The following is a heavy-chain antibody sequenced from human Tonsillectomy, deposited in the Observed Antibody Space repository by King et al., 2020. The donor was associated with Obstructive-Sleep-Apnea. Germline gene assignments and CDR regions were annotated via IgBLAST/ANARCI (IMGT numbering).Heavy chain of an antibody. J-gene: IGHJ4*02. Sequence: QLVQSGAEVKKPGSSVKVSCKASGGTFTSYTINWVRQAPGQGLEWMGGSIPIFGTANYAQRFQGRVTITADESTSTAYMELNSLRSEDTAVYYCASTHYEGNSGRRDYWGQGTLVTVSS. CDR2: SIPIFGTA. CDR3: ASTHYEGNSGRRDY. CDR1: GGTFTSYT. D-gene: IGHD4-23*01. V-gene: IGHV1-69*12.